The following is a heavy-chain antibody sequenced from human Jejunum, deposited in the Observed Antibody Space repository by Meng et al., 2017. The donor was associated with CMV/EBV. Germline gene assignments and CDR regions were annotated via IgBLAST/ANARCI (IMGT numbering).Heavy chain of an antibody. J-gene: IGHJ5*02. D-gene: IGHD2-2*01. CDR3: VRHGDCSSGSCYYHWFDP. CDR1: VGSINTFY. V-gene: IGHV4-59*08. Sequence: QVQLQESGPGLVKPSETLFLTSSVSVGSINTFYWGWIRQSPGKGLEWIGNIYNYGGTYYNPSLKSRVTISTDTSKNEFSLRLKSVTAADTAVYYCVRHGDCSSGSCYYHWFDPWGQGSLVTVSS. CDR2: IYNYGGT.